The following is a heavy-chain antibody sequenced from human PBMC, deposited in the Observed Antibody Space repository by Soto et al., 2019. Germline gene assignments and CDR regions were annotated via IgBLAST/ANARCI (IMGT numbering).Heavy chain of an antibody. J-gene: IGHJ6*02. D-gene: IGHD1-1*01. CDR2: INPSGGST. V-gene: IGHV1-46*01. Sequence: VKVSSKASRYTLTSNYMHWARQAPGQGLEWMGIINPSGGSTSYAQKFQGRVTMTRDTSTSTVYMELSSLRSEDTAVYYCARDRNWRDYYYGMDVWGQGSTVTVSS. CDR1: RYTLTSNY. CDR3: ARDRNWRDYYYGMDV.